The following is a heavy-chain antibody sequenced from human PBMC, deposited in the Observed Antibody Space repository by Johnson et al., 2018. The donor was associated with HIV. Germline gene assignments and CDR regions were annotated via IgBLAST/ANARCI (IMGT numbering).Heavy chain of an antibody. J-gene: IGHJ3*02. CDR1: GFTFSSYA. D-gene: IGHD6-13*01. CDR3: ARDGAQQLARESFDI. Sequence: QVQLVESGGGVVQPGRSLRLSCAASGFTFSSYAMHWVRQAPGKGLEWVAVISYDGSNKYYADSVKGRFTISRDNAKNSLSLQLNSLRAEETAVYYGARDGAQQLARESFDIWGQGTMVTVSS. V-gene: IGHV3-30-3*01. CDR2: ISYDGSNK.